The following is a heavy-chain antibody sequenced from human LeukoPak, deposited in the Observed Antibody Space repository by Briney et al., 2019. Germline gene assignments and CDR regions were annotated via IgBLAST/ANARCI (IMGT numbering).Heavy chain of an antibody. CDR1: GFTFSSYE. CDR2: ISSSGSTI. CDR3: AELGITMIGGV. Sequence: GGSLRLSCAASGFTFSSYEINWVRQASGKGLEWVSYISSSGSTIYYADSVKGRFTISRDNAKNSLYLQMNSLRAEDTAVYYCAELGITMIGGVWGKGTTVTISS. V-gene: IGHV3-48*03. D-gene: IGHD3-10*02. J-gene: IGHJ6*04.